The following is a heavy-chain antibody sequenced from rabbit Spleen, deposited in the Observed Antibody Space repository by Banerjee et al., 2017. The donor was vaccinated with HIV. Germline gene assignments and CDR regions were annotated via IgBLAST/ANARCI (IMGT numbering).Heavy chain of an antibody. Sequence: QLKESGGGLVKPGGSLKLSCTASGFTLSNYYMKWVRQAPGKGLEWIVCIDPVFGITDYATWVNGRFSISRENAQNTIFQLMTSIAASDTASYFCASGGASSSGSPGLWGPGTLVTVS. J-gene: IGHJ4*01. D-gene: IGHD1-1*01. CDR3: ASGGASSSGSPGL. CDR2: IDPVFGIT. CDR1: GFTLSNYY. V-gene: IGHV1S7*01.